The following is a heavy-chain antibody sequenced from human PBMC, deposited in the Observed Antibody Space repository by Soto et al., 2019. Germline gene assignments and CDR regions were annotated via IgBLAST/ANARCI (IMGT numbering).Heavy chain of an antibody. CDR2: IYPDDSDT. CDR1: GFSFTNSW. J-gene: IGHJ4*02. D-gene: IGHD2-8*02. Sequence: GESLKISCKGSGFSFTNSWIAWVRQMPGEGLEWLGIIYPDDSDTRYSPSFLGQVTISADKSIKTTYLQWSSLKASDTAIYFCSSSVLVTSPMNYFYLWGQVTLVTFSS. V-gene: IGHV5-51*01. CDR3: SSSVLVTSPMNYFYL.